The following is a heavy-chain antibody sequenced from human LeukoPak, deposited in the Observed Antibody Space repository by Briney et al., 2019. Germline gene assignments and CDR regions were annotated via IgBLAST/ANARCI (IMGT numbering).Heavy chain of an antibody. Sequence: GGSLRLSCAASGFTFSSYAMHWVRQAPGKGLEWVAVISYDGSNKYYADSVKGRFTISRDNSKNTLYLQMNSLRAEDTAVYYCAGSRFGSHFDYWGQGTLVTASS. CDR3: AGSRFGSHFDY. V-gene: IGHV3-30-3*01. J-gene: IGHJ4*02. D-gene: IGHD3-3*01. CDR1: GFTFSSYA. CDR2: ISYDGSNK.